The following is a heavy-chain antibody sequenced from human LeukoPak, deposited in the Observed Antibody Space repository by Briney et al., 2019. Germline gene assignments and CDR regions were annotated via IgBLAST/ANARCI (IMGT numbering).Heavy chain of an antibody. V-gene: IGHV1-8*01. CDR3: ARAGSGWYRHYYYGMDV. CDR1: GYTFTSYD. J-gene: IGHJ6*04. D-gene: IGHD6-19*01. Sequence: ASVKVSCKASGYTFTSYDINWVRQATGQGLEWMGWMNPNSGNTGYAQKFQGRVTMTRNTSISTAYMELSSLRSEDTAVYYCARAGSGWYRHYYYGMDVWGKGTTVTVSS. CDR2: MNPNSGNT.